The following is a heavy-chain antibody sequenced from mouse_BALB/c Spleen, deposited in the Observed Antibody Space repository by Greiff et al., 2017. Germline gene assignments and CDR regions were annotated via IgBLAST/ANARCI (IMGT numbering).Heavy chain of an antibody. CDR1: GFTFSSYG. Sequence: EVQLVESGGDLVKPGGSLKLSCAASGFTFSSYGMSWVRQTPDKRLEWVATISSGGSYTYYPDSVKGRFTISRDNAKNTLYLQMSSLKSEDTAMYYCARHGKNLFAYWGQGTLVTVSA. J-gene: IGHJ3*01. CDR3: ARHGKNLFAY. CDR2: ISSGGSYT. V-gene: IGHV5-6*01. D-gene: IGHD4-1*01.